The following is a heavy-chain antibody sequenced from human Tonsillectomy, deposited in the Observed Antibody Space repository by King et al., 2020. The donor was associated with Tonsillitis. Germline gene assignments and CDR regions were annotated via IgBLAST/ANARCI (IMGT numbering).Heavy chain of an antibody. J-gene: IGHJ4*02. D-gene: IGHD1-7*01. V-gene: IGHV1-46*03. CDR1: GYTFTSYY. CDR2: INPSGGST. Sequence: VQLVESGAEVKKPGASVKVSCKASGYTFTSYYMHCVRQAPGQGLEWMGIINPSGGSTSYAQKFQGMVTMTRDTSTSTVYMELSSLRSEDTAVYYCARSNWNYKDIVDYWGQGTLVTVSS. CDR3: ARSNWNYKDIVDY.